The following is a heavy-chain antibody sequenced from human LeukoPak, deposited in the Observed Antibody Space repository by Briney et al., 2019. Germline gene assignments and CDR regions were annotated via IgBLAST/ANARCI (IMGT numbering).Heavy chain of an antibody. J-gene: IGHJ4*02. CDR3: ASGFGPVDTAYDY. CDR2: IYPGDSDT. CDR1: GYSFTSYW. D-gene: IGHD5-18*01. V-gene: IGHV5-51*01. Sequence: GESLKISCKGSGYSFTSYWIRWVRQVPGKGLEWMGIIYPGDSDTRYSPSFQGQVTISADKSISTAYLQWSSLKASDTAMYYCASGFGPVDTAYDYWGQGTLVTVSS.